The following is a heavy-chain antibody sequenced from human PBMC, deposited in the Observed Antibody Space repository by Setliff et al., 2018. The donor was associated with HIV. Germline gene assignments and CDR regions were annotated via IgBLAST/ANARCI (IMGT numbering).Heavy chain of an antibody. D-gene: IGHD3-16*01. V-gene: IGHV4-38-2*02. CDR3: ARQGAQQELTPFYSYGRDV. CDR1: GYSISSGYY. J-gene: IGHJ6*02. CDR2: IYNSGST. Sequence: PSETLSLTCTVSGYSISSGYYWGWIRQPPGKGLEWSGSIYNSGSTNYNSSLKSRVRISVATSKNQFSLRLSFVTAADKAVYYFARQGAQQELTPFYSYGRDVWGQGTTVTVSS.